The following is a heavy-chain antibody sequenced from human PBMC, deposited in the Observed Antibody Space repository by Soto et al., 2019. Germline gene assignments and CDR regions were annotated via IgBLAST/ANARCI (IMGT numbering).Heavy chain of an antibody. V-gene: IGHV3-73*01. D-gene: IGHD3-3*01. Sequence: GGSLRLSCAASGFTFSGSAMHWVRQASGKGLEWVGRIRSKANGYATAYAASIKGRFTISRDDSKNTAYLQMNSLKTEDTAVYYCTRTVDFAVVIVHYYYYMDVWGKGTTVTVSS. J-gene: IGHJ6*03. CDR1: GFTFSGSA. CDR2: IRSKANGYAT. CDR3: TRTVDFAVVIVHYYYYMDV.